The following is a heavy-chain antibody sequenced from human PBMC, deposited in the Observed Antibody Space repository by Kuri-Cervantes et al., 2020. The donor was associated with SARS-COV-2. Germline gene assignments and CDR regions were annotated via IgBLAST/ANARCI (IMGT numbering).Heavy chain of an antibody. Sequence: GESLKISCAASGFSFRSYAMSWVRQAPGEGLEWVSAISGSGGSTYYADSVKGRFTISRDNSKNTLYLQMNSLRAEDTAVYYCAKLWFGELGTYWGQGTLVTVSS. CDR2: ISGSGGST. CDR1: GFSFRSYA. D-gene: IGHD3-10*01. V-gene: IGHV3-23*01. CDR3: AKLWFGELGTY. J-gene: IGHJ4*02.